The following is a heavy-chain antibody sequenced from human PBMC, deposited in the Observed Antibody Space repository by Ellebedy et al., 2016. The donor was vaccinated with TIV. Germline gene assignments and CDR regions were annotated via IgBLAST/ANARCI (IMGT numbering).Heavy chain of an antibody. V-gene: IGHV4-30-2*02. CDR3: ARSGRWDDAFDI. CDR2: IYHSGST. Sequence: SETLSLTCAVSGGSISSGGYSWSWIRQPPGKGLEWIGYIYHSGSTYYNPSLKSRVTISVDTSKNQFSLKLSSVTAADTAVYYCARSGRWDDAFDIWGQGTMVTVSS. D-gene: IGHD1-26*01. J-gene: IGHJ3*02. CDR1: GGSISSGGYS.